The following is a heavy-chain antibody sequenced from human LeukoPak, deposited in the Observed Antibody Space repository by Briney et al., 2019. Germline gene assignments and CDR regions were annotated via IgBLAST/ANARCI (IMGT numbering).Heavy chain of an antibody. J-gene: IGHJ4*02. V-gene: IGHV4-59*01. CDR2: IYYSGST. Sequence: SETLSLTCTVSGGSISSYYWSWIRQPPGKGLEWIGYIYYSGSTNYNPSLKSRVTISVDTSKNQFSLKLSSVTAADTAAYYCARSDTAMEIGYWGQGTLVTVSS. CDR1: GGSISSYY. D-gene: IGHD5-18*01. CDR3: ARSDTAMEIGY.